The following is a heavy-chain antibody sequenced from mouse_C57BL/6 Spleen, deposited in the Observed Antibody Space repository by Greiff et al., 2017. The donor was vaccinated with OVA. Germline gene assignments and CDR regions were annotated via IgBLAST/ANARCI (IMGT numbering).Heavy chain of an antibody. CDR2: IDPNSGGT. J-gene: IGHJ1*03. CDR3: ARADTTVVSYFDV. CDR1: GYTFTSYW. Sequence: QVQLKQPGAELVKPGASVKLSCKASGYTFTSYWMHWVKQRPGRGLEWIGRIDPNSGGTKYNEKFKSKATLTVDKPSSTAYMQLSSLTSEDSAVYYCARADTTVVSYFDVWGTGTTVTVSS. V-gene: IGHV1-72*01. D-gene: IGHD1-1*01.